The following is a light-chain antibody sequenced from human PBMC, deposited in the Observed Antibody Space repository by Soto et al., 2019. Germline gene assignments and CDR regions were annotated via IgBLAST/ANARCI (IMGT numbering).Light chain of an antibody. Sequence: DIQMTHSPSSLSASVGDRVTITCRASQSISSYLNWYQQKPGKAPKLLIYAASSLQSGVPSRFSGSGSGTDFTLTISSLQPEDFETYYCKQSYSTPPWTFGQGIRVDIX. J-gene: IGKJ1*01. V-gene: IGKV1-39*01. CDR1: QSISSY. CDR2: AAS. CDR3: KQSYSTPPWT.